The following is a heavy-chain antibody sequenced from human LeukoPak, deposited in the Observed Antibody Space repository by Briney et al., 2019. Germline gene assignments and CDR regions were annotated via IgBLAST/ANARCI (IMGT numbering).Heavy chain of an antibody. Sequence: GGSLRLSCAASGFTFSSYAMHWVRQAPGKGLEWVAVISYDGSNKYYADSVRGRFTISRDNSKNTVYMQMDGLRAEDTAVYYCTRDRGGSPTDVFDYWGQGTLVTVSS. CDR2: ISYDGSNK. CDR3: TRDRGGSPTDVFDY. J-gene: IGHJ4*02. CDR1: GFTFSSYA. V-gene: IGHV3-30-3*01. D-gene: IGHD2-15*01.